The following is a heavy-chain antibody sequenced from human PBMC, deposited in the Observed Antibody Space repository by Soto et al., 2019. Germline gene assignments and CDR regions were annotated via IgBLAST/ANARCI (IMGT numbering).Heavy chain of an antibody. D-gene: IGHD6-19*01. CDR3: ARTRRAVAGTAGMDV. CDR2: INHSRST. Sequence: QVQLQQWGAGLLKSSETLSLTCAVYGGSLSDYYWSWIRQPPGKGLEWIGEINHSRSTNYNPSLKSRVTISVDTSKNQFSLKVRSVTAADTAVYYCARTRRAVAGTAGMDVWGQGTTVTVSS. J-gene: IGHJ6*02. CDR1: GGSLSDYY. V-gene: IGHV4-34*01.